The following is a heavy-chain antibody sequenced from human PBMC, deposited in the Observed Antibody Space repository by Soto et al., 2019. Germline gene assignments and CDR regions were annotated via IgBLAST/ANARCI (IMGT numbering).Heavy chain of an antibody. J-gene: IGHJ5*02. V-gene: IGHV1-18*04. Sequence: ASVKVSCKASGYTFTSYGISWVRQAPGQGLEWMGWISAYNGNTNYAQKIQGRVTMTTDTSTSTAYMELRSLRSDDTAVYYCARDISLGYYDFWSGSRNWFDPWGQGTLVTVSS. CDR3: ARDISLGYYDFWSGSRNWFDP. CDR2: ISAYNGNT. D-gene: IGHD3-3*01. CDR1: GYTFTSYG.